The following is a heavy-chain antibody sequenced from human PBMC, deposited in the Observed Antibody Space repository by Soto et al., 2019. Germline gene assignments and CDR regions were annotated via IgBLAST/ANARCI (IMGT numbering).Heavy chain of an antibody. V-gene: IGHV4-30-2*05. CDR1: GDTISTGGYT. CDR2: TYHSGNP. J-gene: IGHJ3*02. CDR3: ARGSVVVVAATGDAFDI. Sequence: ASETLSLTCDVSGDTISTGGYTWAWIRQPPGKALEWIGHTYHSGNPYYNPSLKSRVTISVDTSKNQFSLKLSSVTAADTAVYYCARGSVVVVAATGDAFDIWGQGTMVTFSS. D-gene: IGHD2-15*01.